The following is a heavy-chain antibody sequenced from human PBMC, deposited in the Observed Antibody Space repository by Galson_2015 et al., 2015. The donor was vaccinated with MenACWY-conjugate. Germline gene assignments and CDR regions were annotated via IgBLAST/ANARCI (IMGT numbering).Heavy chain of an antibody. J-gene: IGHJ3*02. CDR3: ASLYYYDTSGAFDI. V-gene: IGHV4-59*01. CDR1: GGSISNYY. D-gene: IGHD3-22*01. CDR2: VYYSGGT. Sequence: ETLSLTCTVSGGSISNYYWGWIRQPPGKGLEWIGHVYYSGGTNYNPSLKSRVTISVDTSKIHFSLKLTSVTAADTAMYFCASLYYYDTSGAFDIWGQGTMVTVSS.